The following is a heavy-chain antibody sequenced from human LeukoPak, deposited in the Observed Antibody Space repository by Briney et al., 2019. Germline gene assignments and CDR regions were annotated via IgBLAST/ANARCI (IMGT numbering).Heavy chain of an antibody. V-gene: IGHV4-31*03. CDR1: GASVTSGDFY. CDR3: ARGALFTPMDY. J-gene: IGHJ4*02. Sequence: SETLSLTCSVSGASVTSGDFYWTWIRQHPGKGLEWIGYIFYSGASYYNPSLKSRVTLSVDPSKNQFSLKLNSVTAADTAVYYCARGALFTPMDYWGQGTLVTVSS. CDR2: IFYSGAS. D-gene: IGHD5-18*01.